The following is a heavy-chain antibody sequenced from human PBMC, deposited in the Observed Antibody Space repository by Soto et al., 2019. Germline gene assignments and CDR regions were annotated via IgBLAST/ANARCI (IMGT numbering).Heavy chain of an antibody. Sequence: SDTLSLTCAVYGGSFSGYYWSWIRQPPGKGLEWIGEINHSGSTNYNPSLKSRVTISVDTSKNQFSLKLSSVTAADTAVYYCASSPHAMVRGAHYDYWGQGTLVTVSS. J-gene: IGHJ4*02. CDR3: ASSPHAMVRGAHYDY. V-gene: IGHV4-34*01. D-gene: IGHD3-10*01. CDR1: GGSFSGYY. CDR2: INHSGST.